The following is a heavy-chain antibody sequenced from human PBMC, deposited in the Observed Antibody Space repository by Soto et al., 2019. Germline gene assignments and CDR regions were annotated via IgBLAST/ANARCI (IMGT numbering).Heavy chain of an antibody. V-gene: IGHV4-4*02. J-gene: IGHJ4*02. CDR1: GGSMSSSNW. CDR2: AHHSGRT. Sequence: QVQLQESGPGLVKPSGTLSLTCTVSGGSMSSSNWWNWVRQPPGKGLEWIGEAHHSGRTNYNPSRKSRVTISVDKSQNHFSLKLSSVTAAATAVYYCARSEATVLDNWARGTLVTVSS. D-gene: IGHD4-17*01. CDR3: ARSEATVLDN.